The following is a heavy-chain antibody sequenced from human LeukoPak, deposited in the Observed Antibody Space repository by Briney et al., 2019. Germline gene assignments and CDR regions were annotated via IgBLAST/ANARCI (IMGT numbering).Heavy chain of an antibody. CDR1: GGSISSSSYY. V-gene: IGHV4-39*07. CDR2: IYYSGST. Sequence: SETLSLTCTVSGGSISSSSYYWGWIRQPPGKGLEWIGSIYYSGSTYYNPSLKSRVTISVDTSKNQFSLKLSSVTAADTAVYYCARAVGATSYYYYYMDVWGKGTTVTISS. CDR3: ARAVGATSYYYYYMDV. J-gene: IGHJ6*03. D-gene: IGHD1-26*01.